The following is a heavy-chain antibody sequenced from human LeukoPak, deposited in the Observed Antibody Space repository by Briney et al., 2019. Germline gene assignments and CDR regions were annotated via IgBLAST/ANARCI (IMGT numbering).Heavy chain of an antibody. D-gene: IGHD4-17*01. CDR2: IIPIFGTA. V-gene: IGHV1-69*13. Sequence: ASVKVSCKASGGTLSSYAISWVRQAPGQGLEWMGGIIPIFGTANYAQKFQGRVTITADESTSTAYMELSSLRSEDTAVYYCARTSDDYGDYRWFDPWGQGTLVTVSS. CDR1: GGTLSSYA. CDR3: ARTSDDYGDYRWFDP. J-gene: IGHJ5*02.